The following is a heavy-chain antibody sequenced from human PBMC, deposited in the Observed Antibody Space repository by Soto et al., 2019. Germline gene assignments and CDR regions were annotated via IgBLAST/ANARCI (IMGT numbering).Heavy chain of an antibody. V-gene: IGHV4-59*01. CDR3: ARDVFYGSGSYFDY. J-gene: IGHJ4*02. CDR1: GGSISSYY. Sequence: QVQLQESGPGLVKPSETLSLTCTVSGGSISSYYWSWIRQPPGKGLEWIGYIYYSGSTNYNPSLKSRVTISVDTSKNQFSLKLSSVTAADTAVYYCARDVFYGSGSYFDYWGQGTLVTVSS. CDR2: IYYSGST. D-gene: IGHD3-10*01.